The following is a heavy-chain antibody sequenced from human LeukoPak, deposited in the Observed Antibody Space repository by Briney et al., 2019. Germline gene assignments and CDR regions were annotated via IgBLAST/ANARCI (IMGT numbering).Heavy chain of an antibody. V-gene: IGHV1-69*05. CDR2: IIPIFGTA. D-gene: IGHD1-26*01. J-gene: IGHJ6*03. Sequence: SVKVSCKASGGTFSSYAISWVRQAPGQGLEWMGGIIPIFGTANYAQKFQGRVTITTDESTRTAYVELSSLRSEDTAVHYCARAHVGYYYYYMDVWGKGTTVTVSS. CDR1: GGTFSSYA. CDR3: ARAHVGYYYYYMDV.